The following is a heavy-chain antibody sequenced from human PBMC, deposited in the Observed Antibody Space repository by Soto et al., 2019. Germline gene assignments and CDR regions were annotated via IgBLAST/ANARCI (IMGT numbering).Heavy chain of an antibody. Sequence: VSGGSISSSSYYWGWIRQPPGKGLEWIGSIYYSGSTYYNPSLKSRVTISVDTSKNQFSLKLSSVTAADTAVYYCARDYDSSGDYWGQGTLVTVSS. CDR2: IYYSGST. D-gene: IGHD3-22*01. J-gene: IGHJ4*02. CDR3: ARDYDSSGDY. CDR1: GGSISSSSYY. V-gene: IGHV4-39*01.